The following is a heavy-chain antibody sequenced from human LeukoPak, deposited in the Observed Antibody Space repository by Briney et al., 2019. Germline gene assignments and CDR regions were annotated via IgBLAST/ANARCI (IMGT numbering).Heavy chain of an antibody. CDR3: ARETIFGVAGDAFDI. D-gene: IGHD3-3*01. Sequence: SGTLSLTCTVSGGSISSYYWGWIRQPPREGLGGIGYIYYSGSTNYNPSLKSRVTISVDTSKNQFSLKLSSVTAADTAVYYCARETIFGVAGDAFDIWGQGTMVTVSS. J-gene: IGHJ3*02. CDR2: IYYSGST. CDR1: GGSISSYY. V-gene: IGHV4-59*01.